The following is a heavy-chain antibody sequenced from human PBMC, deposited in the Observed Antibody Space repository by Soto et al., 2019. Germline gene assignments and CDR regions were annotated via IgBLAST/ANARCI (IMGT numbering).Heavy chain of an antibody. D-gene: IGHD6-13*01. CDR2: ISSNGGST. Sequence: GGSLRLSCASSGFTFSSYAMHWVRQAPGKGLEYVSAISSNGGSTYYANSVKGRFTISRDNSKDTLYLQMGSLRAEDMAVYYCARQSYSSYYFDYWGQGTLVTVSS. CDR3: ARQSYSSYYFDY. V-gene: IGHV3-64*01. J-gene: IGHJ4*02. CDR1: GFTFSSYA.